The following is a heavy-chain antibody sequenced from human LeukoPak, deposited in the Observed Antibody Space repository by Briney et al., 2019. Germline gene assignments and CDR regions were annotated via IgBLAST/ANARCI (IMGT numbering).Heavy chain of an antibody. CDR2: IYYSGST. V-gene: IGHV4-39*07. CDR3: ARGATYSSSVIDYYYMDV. D-gene: IGHD6-13*01. CDR1: GGSISSSSYY. Sequence: PSETLSLTCTVSGGSISSSSYYWGWIRQPPGKGLEWIGSIYYSGSTYYNPSLKSRVTISVDTPKNQFSLKLSSVTAADTAVYYCARGATYSSSVIDYYYMDVWGKGTTVTVSS. J-gene: IGHJ6*03.